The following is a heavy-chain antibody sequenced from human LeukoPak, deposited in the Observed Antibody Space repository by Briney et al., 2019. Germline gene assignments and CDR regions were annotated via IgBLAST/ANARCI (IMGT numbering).Heavy chain of an antibody. Sequence: GGSLRLSCAASGFTSSTYSMNWVRQAPGKGLEWISYISSSSSTIYYADSVRGRFTISRDNAKNSLSLQMNSLRAEDTALYYCARDFRASYYYGLDVWGQGTTVTVSS. CDR3: ARDFRASYYYGLDV. CDR2: ISSSSSTI. J-gene: IGHJ6*02. V-gene: IGHV3-48*01. CDR1: GFTSSTYS.